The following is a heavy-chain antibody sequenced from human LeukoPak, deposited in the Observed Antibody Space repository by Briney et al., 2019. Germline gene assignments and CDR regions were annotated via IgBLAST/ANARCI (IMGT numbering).Heavy chain of an antibody. Sequence: GGSLRLSCAASGFTFSSHGMTWVRQAPGKGLEWVSAVSGSGGSTYYVDSVKGRFTISRDNSKNTLYLQMNSLRAEDTAVYYCAKVVKWGDSSGWFPYYFDYWGQGTLVTVSS. J-gene: IGHJ4*02. CDR2: VSGSGGST. CDR1: GFTFSSHG. V-gene: IGHV3-23*01. D-gene: IGHD6-19*01. CDR3: AKVVKWGDSSGWFPYYFDY.